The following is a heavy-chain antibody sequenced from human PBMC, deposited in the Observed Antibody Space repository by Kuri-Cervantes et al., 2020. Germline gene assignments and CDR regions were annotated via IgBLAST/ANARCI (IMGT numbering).Heavy chain of an antibody. CDR3: ARHRFSNYGSFDY. Sequence: SETLSLTCTVYGGSFSGYYWSWIRQPPGKGLEWIGEINHSGRNNYNPSLKSRVTISVDTSKNQFSLKLSSVTAADTAVYYCARHRFSNYGSFDYWGQGTLVTVSS. CDR1: GGSFSGYY. CDR2: INHSGRN. D-gene: IGHD4-17*01. J-gene: IGHJ4*02. V-gene: IGHV4-34*01.